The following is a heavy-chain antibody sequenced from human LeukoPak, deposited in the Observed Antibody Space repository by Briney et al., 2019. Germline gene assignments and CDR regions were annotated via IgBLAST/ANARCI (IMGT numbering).Heavy chain of an antibody. V-gene: IGHV3-7*01. D-gene: IGHD3-10*01. CDR2: IKQDGSEK. CDR1: GLTFSSYW. Sequence: GGSLRLSCAASGLTFSSYWMSWVRQAPGKGLEWVANIKQDGSEKYYVDSVKGRFTISRDNAKNSLYLQMNSLRAEDTAVYYCAREFLELLWLGELLNWFDPWGQGTLVTVSS. CDR3: AREFLELLWLGELLNWFDP. J-gene: IGHJ5*02.